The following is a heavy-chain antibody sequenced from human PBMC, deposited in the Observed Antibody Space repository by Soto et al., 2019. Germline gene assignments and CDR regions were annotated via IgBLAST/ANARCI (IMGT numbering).Heavy chain of an antibody. CDR1: GYSFTSYW. CDR2: IYPGDSDA. CDR3: ARHVLVPDARSNRMDV. J-gene: IGHJ6*02. D-gene: IGHD2-2*01. Sequence: GESLKISCKGSGYSFTSYWIGWVRQMPGKGLEWMGIIYPGDSDARYSPSFQGQVTISADKSISTAYLQWSSLKASDTAMYYCARHVLVPDARSNRMDVWGQGTTVTVSS. V-gene: IGHV5-51*01.